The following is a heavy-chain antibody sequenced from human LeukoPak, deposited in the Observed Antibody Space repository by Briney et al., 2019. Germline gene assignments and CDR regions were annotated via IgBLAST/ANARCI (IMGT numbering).Heavy chain of an antibody. CDR2: THPGDSDT. CDR3: ARLISSTLYY. CDR1: GYSFANYW. J-gene: IGHJ4*02. D-gene: IGHD6-13*01. V-gene: IGHV5-51*01. Sequence: GESLKISCKGSGYSFANYWIAWVRQMPGKGLEWVGITHPGDSDTRYSRSFQGQVTISADKSVSTAYLQWSNLKASDTAMYYCARLISSTLYYWGQGTLVTVSS.